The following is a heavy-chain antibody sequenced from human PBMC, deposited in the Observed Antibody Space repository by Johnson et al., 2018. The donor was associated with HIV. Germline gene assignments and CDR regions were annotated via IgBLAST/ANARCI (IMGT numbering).Heavy chain of an antibody. CDR3: ARGHYDPSGFGAFDI. CDR2: IYSGGST. J-gene: IGHJ3*02. V-gene: IGHV3-NL1*01. D-gene: IGHD3-22*01. Sequence: VQLVESGGGVVQPWGSLRLSCAASGFTFSSYGMHWVRQAPGKGLEWVSIIYSGGSTYYADSVKGRFTISRDNSKNTVYLQINSLRAEDTAVYYCARGHYDPSGFGAFDIWGQGTMVIVSS. CDR1: GFTFSSYG.